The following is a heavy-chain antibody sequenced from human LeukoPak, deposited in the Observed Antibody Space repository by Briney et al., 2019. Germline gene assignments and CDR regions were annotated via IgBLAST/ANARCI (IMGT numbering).Heavy chain of an antibody. D-gene: IGHD3-3*01. CDR1: GYTFTGYY. CDR2: INPNSGGT. V-gene: IGHV1-2*02. Sequence: ASVKVSCKASGYTFTGYYMHWVHQAPGQGLKWMGWINPNSGGTNYAQKFQCRVTMTRDTSISTAYMELSRLRSDDTAVYYCARGSYDFWSGYYRAPVDYWGQGTLVTVSS. CDR3: ARGSYDFWSGYYRAPVDY. J-gene: IGHJ4*02.